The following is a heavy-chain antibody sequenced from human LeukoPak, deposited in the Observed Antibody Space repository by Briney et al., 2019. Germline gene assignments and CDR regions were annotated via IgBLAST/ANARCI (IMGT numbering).Heavy chain of an antibody. J-gene: IGHJ4*02. Sequence: GGSLRLSCAASGFTFSSYGMHWVRQAPGKGLEWVAVILSDGSKEFYTDSVKGRFTISRDNSENTLYLQMNSLRAEDTAVYYCARSYYYDSSHTADYWGQGTLVTVSS. D-gene: IGHD3-22*01. CDR3: ARSYYYDSSHTADY. V-gene: IGHV3-33*01. CDR1: GFTFSSYG. CDR2: ILSDGSKE.